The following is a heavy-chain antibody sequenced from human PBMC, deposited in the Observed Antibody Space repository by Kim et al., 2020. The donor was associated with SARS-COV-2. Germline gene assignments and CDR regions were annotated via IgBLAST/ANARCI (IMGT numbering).Heavy chain of an antibody. V-gene: IGHV3-11*05. D-gene: IGHD6-19*01. CDR2: ISSSSSYI. J-gene: IGHJ5*02. CDR3: ARDRREGLAVAGSNWFDP. Sequence: GGSLRLSCAASGFTFSDYFMSWIRQAPGKGLEWVSYISSSSSYINYADSVKGRFTISRDNAKNSLYLQMNSLRAEDTAVYYCARDRREGLAVAGSNWFDPWGQGTLVTVSS. CDR1: GFTFSDYF.